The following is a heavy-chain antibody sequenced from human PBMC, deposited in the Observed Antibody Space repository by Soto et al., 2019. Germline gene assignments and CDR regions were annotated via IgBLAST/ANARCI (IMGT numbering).Heavy chain of an antibody. CDR3: ASEGGYCSGGSCFDY. J-gene: IGHJ4*02. V-gene: IGHV4-59*01. CDR2: IYYSGST. CDR1: GGSISSYY. D-gene: IGHD2-15*01. Sequence: SETLSLTCTVSGGSISSYYWSWIRQPPGKGLEWIGYIYYSGSTNYNPSLKSRVTISVDTSKNQFSLKLSSVTAADTGVYYCASEGGYCSGGSCFDYWGQGTLVTVSS.